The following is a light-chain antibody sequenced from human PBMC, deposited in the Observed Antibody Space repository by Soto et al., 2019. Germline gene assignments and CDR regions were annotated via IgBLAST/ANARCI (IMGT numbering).Light chain of an antibody. CDR3: QQYNKWPRT. J-gene: IGKJ1*01. CDR1: QDVSND. Sequence: DIQMTQSPPSLSASVGDRVTITCRASQDVSNDLGWFQQKPGKAPKRLIFGASTRAAIIPARFSGSGSGTEFTLTISSLQSEDFAVYYCQQYNKWPRTFGQGTKVEIK. CDR2: GAS. V-gene: IGKV1-17*01.